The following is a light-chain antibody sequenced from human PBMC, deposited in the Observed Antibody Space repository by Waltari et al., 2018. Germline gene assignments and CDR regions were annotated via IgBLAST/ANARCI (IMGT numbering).Light chain of an antibody. CDR3: SSYTSNNTRV. CDR2: EVS. V-gene: IGLV2-14*01. CDR1: SSDIGGYNF. Sequence: QSALTQPASVSGSPGQSITISCTGTSSDIGGYNFVSWYQQHPGKAPKLMIYEVSNRPSGVSNRCSGSKSGNTASLTISGLQAEDEADYYCSSYTSNNTRVFGGGTKLTVL. J-gene: IGLJ3*02.